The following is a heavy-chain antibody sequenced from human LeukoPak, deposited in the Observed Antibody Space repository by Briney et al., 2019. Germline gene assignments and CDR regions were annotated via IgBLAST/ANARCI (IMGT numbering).Heavy chain of an antibody. CDR1: RFTFSSYA. V-gene: IGHV3-30*09. CDR2: ISYDGSNE. J-gene: IGHJ4*02. D-gene: IGHD3-22*01. Sequence: GGSLRLSCAASRFTFSSYAMHWVRQAPGKGLEWVAVISYDGSNEYYADSAKGRFAISRDNSKNTLYLQMNSLRAEDTAVYYCAHSSGYYWSVGYFDYWGQGTLVTVSS. CDR3: AHSSGYYWSVGYFDY.